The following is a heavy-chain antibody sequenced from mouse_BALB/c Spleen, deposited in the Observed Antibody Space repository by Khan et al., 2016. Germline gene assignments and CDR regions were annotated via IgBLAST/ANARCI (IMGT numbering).Heavy chain of an antibody. D-gene: IGHD1-2*01. Sequence: QIQLVQSGRELKKPGETVKISCKASGYTFTDYSMHWVKQAPGKGLKWMGWINTETGEPTYADDFKGRFAFSWETSASTAYLQMNNLNTEDTATYFGASGYGCGFAYWGQGTLVTVSA. CDR2: INTETGEP. CDR3: ASGYGCGFAY. V-gene: IGHV9-2-1*01. CDR1: GYTFTDYS. J-gene: IGHJ3*01.